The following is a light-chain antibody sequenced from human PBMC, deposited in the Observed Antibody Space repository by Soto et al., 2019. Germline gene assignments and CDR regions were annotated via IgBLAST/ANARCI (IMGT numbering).Light chain of an antibody. J-gene: IGLJ2*01. CDR2: DDS. Sequence: SYELTQPPSVSVAPGQTARITCGGNNIGGKSVHWYQQKPGQAPVLVVYDDSDRPSGIPDRFSGSNSGDTATLTIRRVEAGDEADYYCHVWDSSRNRVFGGGTKLTVL. CDR3: HVWDSSRNRV. V-gene: IGLV3-21*02. CDR1: NIGGKS.